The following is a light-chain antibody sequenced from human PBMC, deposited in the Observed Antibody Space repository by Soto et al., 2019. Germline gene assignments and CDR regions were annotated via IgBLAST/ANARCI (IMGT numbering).Light chain of an antibody. J-gene: IGLJ1*01. CDR1: SSDVGGYNY. V-gene: IGLV2-11*01. CDR3: CSYAGNYYV. CDR2: DVS. Sequence: QSALTQPRSVSRSPGQSVTISCTGTSSDVGGYNYVSWYQQHPGKAPKLMIYDVSKRPSGVPDRFSGSKSGNTASLTISGLQAEDEADYYCCSYAGNYYVFGTGTKVTVL.